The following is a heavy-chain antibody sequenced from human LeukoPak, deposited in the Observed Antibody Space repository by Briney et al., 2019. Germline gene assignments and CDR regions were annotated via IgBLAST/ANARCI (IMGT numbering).Heavy chain of an antibody. J-gene: IGHJ4*02. CDR3: AKDLLSDYGDYFDY. CDR1: GFTFSSYG. Sequence: GGSLRLSCAASGFTFSSYGMHWVRQAPGKGLEWVAFIRYDGSNKYYADSVKGRFTISRDNSKNTLYLQMNSLRAEDTAVYYCAKDLLSDYGDYFDYWGQGTLVTVSS. CDR2: IRYDGSNK. V-gene: IGHV3-30*02. D-gene: IGHD4-17*01.